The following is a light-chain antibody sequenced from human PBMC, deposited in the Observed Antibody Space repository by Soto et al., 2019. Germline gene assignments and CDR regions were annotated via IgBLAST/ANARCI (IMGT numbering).Light chain of an antibody. CDR2: DDN. CDR3: GSWDSSLSAYV. V-gene: IGLV1-51*01. Sequence: QSVLTQPPSVSAAPGQKVTIPCSGSSSNIGGNSVSWYQQLPRTAPKLLIYDDNKRPSGIPDRFSGSKSGTSATLGITGFQTSDEADDYCGSWDSSLSAYVFGMGTKVTV. CDR1: SSNIGGNS. J-gene: IGLJ1*01.